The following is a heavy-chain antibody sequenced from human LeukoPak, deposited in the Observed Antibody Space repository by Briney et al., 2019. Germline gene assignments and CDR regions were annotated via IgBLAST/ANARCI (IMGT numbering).Heavy chain of an antibody. D-gene: IGHD3-22*01. V-gene: IGHV3-21*01. Sequence: GGSLRLSCAASGFTFTDYGMNWVRQAPGKGLEWVSSISSSSSYIYYADSVKGRFTISRDNAKNSLYLQMNSLRAEDTAVYYCVRIRPYYDSSGYLDYWGQGTLVTVSS. J-gene: IGHJ4*02. CDR3: VRIRPYYDSSGYLDY. CDR2: ISSSSSYI. CDR1: GFTFTDYG.